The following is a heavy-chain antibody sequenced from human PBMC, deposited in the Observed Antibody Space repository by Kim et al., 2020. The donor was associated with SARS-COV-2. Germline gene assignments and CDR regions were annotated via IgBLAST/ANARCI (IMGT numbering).Heavy chain of an antibody. Sequence: SETLSLTCTVSGGSISSGGYYWSWIRQHPGKGLEWIGYIYYSGSTYYNPSLKSRVTISVDTSKNQFSLKLSSVTAADTAVYYCARFLQHYYGSGSYTASFDYWGQGTLVTVSS. CDR1: GGSISSGGYY. V-gene: IGHV4-31*03. D-gene: IGHD3-10*01. CDR2: IYYSGST. J-gene: IGHJ4*02. CDR3: ARFLQHYYGSGSYTASFDY.